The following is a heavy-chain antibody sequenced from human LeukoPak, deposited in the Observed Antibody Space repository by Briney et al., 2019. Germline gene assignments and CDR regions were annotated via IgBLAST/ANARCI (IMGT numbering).Heavy chain of an antibody. CDR1: GGSFSGYY. D-gene: IGHD4-17*01. J-gene: IGHJ4*02. V-gene: IGHV4-34*01. CDR3: ARHSYGDYEQCFDY. Sequence: SETLSLTCAVYGGSFSGYYWSWIRQPPGKGLEWIGEINDSGSTNYNPSLKSRVTISVDTSKNQFSLKLSSVTAADTAVYYCARHSYGDYEQCFDYWGQGTLVTVSS. CDR2: INDSGST.